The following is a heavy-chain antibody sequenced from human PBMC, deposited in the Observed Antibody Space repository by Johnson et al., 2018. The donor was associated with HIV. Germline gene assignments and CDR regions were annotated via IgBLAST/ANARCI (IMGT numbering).Heavy chain of an antibody. V-gene: IGHV3-30*14. D-gene: IGHD1-26*01. J-gene: IGHJ3*01. CDR3: AKDLFTEREDDVFDV. CDR1: GFTFRSYA. CDR2: ISYDGRNK. Sequence: QVQLVESGGGVVQPGRSLNLSCAASGFTFRSYAMHWVRQAPGKGLEWVAVISYDGRNKYYADSVKGRFTISRDNSKNTLYLQMNSLRAEDTAVYYCAKDLFTEREDDVFDVWGQGTMVTVSS.